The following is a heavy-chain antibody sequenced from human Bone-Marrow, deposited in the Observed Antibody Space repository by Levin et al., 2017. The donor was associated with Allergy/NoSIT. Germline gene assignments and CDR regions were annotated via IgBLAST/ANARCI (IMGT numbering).Heavy chain of an antibody. CDR1: GFTFSSYV. V-gene: IGHV3-23*01. J-gene: IGHJ4*02. CDR3: AKDRITMSDY. CDR2: ISGSGGST. D-gene: IGHD3-22*01. Sequence: LSGGSLRLSCAASGFTFSSYVMTWVRQGPGKGLEWVSTISGSGGSTYYADSVKGRFTISRDNSKDTLYLQMNSLRAEDTAVYYCAKDRITMSDYWGQGTLVTVSS.